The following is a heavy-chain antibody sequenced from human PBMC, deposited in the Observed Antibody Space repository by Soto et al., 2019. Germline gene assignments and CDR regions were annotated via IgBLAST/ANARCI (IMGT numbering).Heavy chain of an antibody. Sequence: PSETLSLTCSVSGDSVTSGDYYWTWVRQSPAKGLEWIGYISYSGNTAYNPSLSSRLTISLDTSKNHFSLTLQAATAADTAVYHCARGAYLNRGFYYYFQHSGHGTGVTDAS. J-gene: IGHJ1*01. CDR1: GDSVTSGDYY. V-gene: IGHV4-30-4*01. D-gene: IGHD3-22*01. CDR3: ARGAYLNRGFYYYFQH. CDR2: ISYSGNT.